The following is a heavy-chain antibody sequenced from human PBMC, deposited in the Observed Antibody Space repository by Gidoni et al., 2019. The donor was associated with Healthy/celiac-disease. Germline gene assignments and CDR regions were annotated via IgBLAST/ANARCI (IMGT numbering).Heavy chain of an antibody. V-gene: IGHV3-48*01. J-gene: IGHJ6*02. D-gene: IGHD2-2*01. Sequence: EVQLVESGGGWVQPGGSLRLSCAASGFSFSSYSMNWGRQAPGKGLEWVSYISSSSSTIYYADSVKGLFTISRDNATNSLYLQMNSLRAEDTAVYYCARGPAALSKFSYYGMDVWGQGTTVTVSS. CDR3: ARGPAALSKFSYYGMDV. CDR1: GFSFSSYS. CDR2: ISSSSSTI.